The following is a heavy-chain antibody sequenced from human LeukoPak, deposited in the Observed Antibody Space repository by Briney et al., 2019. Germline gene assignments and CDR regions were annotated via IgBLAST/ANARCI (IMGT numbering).Heavy chain of an antibody. CDR3: ARTPYCTNGICYQRNYFDY. V-gene: IGHV4-4*07. CDR2: IYTSGST. J-gene: IGHJ4*02. CDR1: GGFISTYY. Sequence: PSETLSLTCTVSGGFISTYYWSWIRQPAGKGLEWIGRIYTSGSTNYNPSLKSRVTMSVDTSKSQFSLKLSSVTAADTAVYYCARTPYCTNGICYQRNYFDYWGQGNLVTVSS. D-gene: IGHD2-8*01.